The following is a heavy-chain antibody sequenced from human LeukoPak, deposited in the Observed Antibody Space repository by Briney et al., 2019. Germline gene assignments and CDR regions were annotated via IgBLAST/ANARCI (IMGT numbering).Heavy chain of an antibody. CDR2: IDTNGRTT. D-gene: IGHD6-13*01. CDR1: SFTFSKYW. CDR3: ARDLAGADDY. V-gene: IGHV3-74*01. J-gene: IGHJ4*02. Sequence: GGSLRLSCAASSFTFSKYWFHWVRQAPGKGLDRVSRIDTNGRTTDYADSVKGRFTISRDNAKNTLFLEMNSLRAEDTAVYYCARDLAGADDYWGQGTLVTVSS.